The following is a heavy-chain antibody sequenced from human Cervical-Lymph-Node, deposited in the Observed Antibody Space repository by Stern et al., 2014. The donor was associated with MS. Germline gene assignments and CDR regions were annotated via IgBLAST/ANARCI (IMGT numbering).Heavy chain of an antibody. Sequence: VQLVESGPGLVKPSETLSLTCTVSGGFLKSYYWSWVRQSAGKGLEWIGRFHFSGNSNYNPSLKSRVTMSVATSKSQFSLKLTSVTAADSAVYYCARDGGFCTNRVCPKYYHSGMDVWGQGTTVTVSS. J-gene: IGHJ6*02. V-gene: IGHV4-4*07. D-gene: IGHD2-8*01. CDR1: GGFLKSYY. CDR3: ARDGGFCTNRVCPKYYHSGMDV. CDR2: FHFSGNS.